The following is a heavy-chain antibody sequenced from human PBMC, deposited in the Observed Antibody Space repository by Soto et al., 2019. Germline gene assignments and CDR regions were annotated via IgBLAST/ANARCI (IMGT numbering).Heavy chain of an antibody. CDR3: VGGSLLD. V-gene: IGHV3-9*01. CDR1: GYSFEDYS. J-gene: IGHJ4*02. D-gene: IGHD2-15*01. Sequence: DVQLVESGGDMVQPGRSLKLSCVDSGYSFEDYSMHWVRQAPGKGLEWVSGISWNGNFTGYADSVKGRFTISRDNAKNSLFLQMCSLSLEDTDLYYCVGGSLLDWGPGTVVTVAS. CDR2: ISWNGNFT.